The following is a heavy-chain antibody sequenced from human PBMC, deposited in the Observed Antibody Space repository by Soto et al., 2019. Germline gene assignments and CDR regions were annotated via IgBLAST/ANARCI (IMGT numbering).Heavy chain of an antibody. CDR2: SGSGGST. CDR1: GFTFSSYA. V-gene: IGHV3-23*01. D-gene: IGHD1-7*01. J-gene: IGHJ3*02. CDR3: AKGNSLSPALVLDI. Sequence: PGGSLRLSCAASGFTFSSYAMNWFRQAPGKGLEWVSASGSGGSTYYADSVKGRFTISRDSSKNTLYLQMNSLRAEDTAVYYGAKGNSLSPALVLDIWGQGTMVTVSS.